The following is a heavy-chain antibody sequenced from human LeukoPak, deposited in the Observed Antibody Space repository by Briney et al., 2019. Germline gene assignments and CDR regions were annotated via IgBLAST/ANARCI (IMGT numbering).Heavy chain of an antibody. CDR3: ARIVITGTLPDF. D-gene: IGHD1-14*01. J-gene: IGHJ4*02. V-gene: IGHV3-48*03. Sequence: PGGSPRLSCAASGFTFSSFAMNWVRQAPGKGLEWVSYISSSGSTIHYADFVKGRFIISRDNAKKSLYLQMNSLRAEDTAVYYCARIVITGTLPDFWGQGTLVTVSS. CDR2: ISSSGSTI. CDR1: GFTFSSFA.